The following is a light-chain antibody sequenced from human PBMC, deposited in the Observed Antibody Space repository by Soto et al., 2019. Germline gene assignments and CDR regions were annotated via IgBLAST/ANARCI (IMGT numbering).Light chain of an antibody. CDR3: QQYNNWWT. Sequence: EIVLTQSPGTLSLSPGERATLSCRASQSVSSSYLAWYQQKPGQAPRLLIYGASTRATGIPARFSGSGSGTEFTLTISSLQSEDFAVYYCQQYNNWWTFGQGTKVHIK. CDR2: GAS. J-gene: IGKJ1*01. V-gene: IGKV3-15*01. CDR1: QSVSSSY.